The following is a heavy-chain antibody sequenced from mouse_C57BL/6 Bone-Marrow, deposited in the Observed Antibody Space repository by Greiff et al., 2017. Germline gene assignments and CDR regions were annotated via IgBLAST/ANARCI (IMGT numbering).Heavy chain of an antibody. CDR2: IYPRSGST. CDR1: GYTFTSYG. CDR3: AREGYCAIAY. J-gene: IGHJ4*01. V-gene: IGHV1-81*01. Sequence: QVQLQQPGAELARPGASVKLSCKASGYTFTSYGISWVKQRTGQGLEWIGEIYPRSGSTYYNEKFKGKATLTADKSSSTAYMELRSLTSEDSAVYFCAREGYCAIAYWGQGTSVTVSA.